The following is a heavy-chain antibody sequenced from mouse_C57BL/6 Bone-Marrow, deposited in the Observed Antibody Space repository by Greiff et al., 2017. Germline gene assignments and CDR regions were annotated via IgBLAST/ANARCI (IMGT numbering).Heavy chain of an antibody. Sequence: QVQLKESGAELVRPGTSVKMSCKASGYTFTNYWIGWAKQRPGHGLEWIGDIYPGGGYTNYNEKFKVKATLTADKSSSTAYMQFSSLTSEDSAIYYCAGVGYYKRWFAYWGRGTLVTVSA. CDR1: GYTFTNYW. CDR3: AGVGYYKRWFAY. CDR2: IYPGGGYT. J-gene: IGHJ3*01. V-gene: IGHV1-63*01. D-gene: IGHD1-1*01.